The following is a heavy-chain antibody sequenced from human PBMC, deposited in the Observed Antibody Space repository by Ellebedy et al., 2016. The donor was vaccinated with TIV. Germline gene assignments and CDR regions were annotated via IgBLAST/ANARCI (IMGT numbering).Heavy chain of an antibody. J-gene: IGHJ6*02. CDR1: GGTLSRSA. D-gene: IGHD5-18*01. V-gene: IGHV1-69*13. CDR2: IIPIFGTA. Sequence: ASVKVSCKGSGGTLSRSAISWVRQAPGQGLEWMGGIIPIFGTANYAQKFQGRVTITADASTNTVYMELSSLRSEDTAVYFCARGKRGYSYGHDNFYGMDVWGQGTTVTVSS. CDR3: ARGKRGYSYGHDNFYGMDV.